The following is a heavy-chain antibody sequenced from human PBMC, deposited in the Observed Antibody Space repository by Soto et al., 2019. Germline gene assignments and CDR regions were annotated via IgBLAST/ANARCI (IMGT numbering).Heavy chain of an antibody. CDR1: GFTFSSYA. CDR2: ISRIGSST. Sequence: PGGSLRLSCAASGFTFSSYAMSWVRQAPGKGLEWVSAISRIGSSTYYADSVKGRFTISRDNSKNTLYLQMNSLRAEDTAVYFCAKGSSGLRFLEWLSPHDYWGQGTLVTVS. V-gene: IGHV3-23*01. CDR3: AKGSSGLRFLEWLSPHDY. J-gene: IGHJ4*02. D-gene: IGHD3-3*01.